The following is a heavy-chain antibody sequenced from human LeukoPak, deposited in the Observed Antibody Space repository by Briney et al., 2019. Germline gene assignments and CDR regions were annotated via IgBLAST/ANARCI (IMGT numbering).Heavy chain of an antibody. J-gene: IGHJ2*01. CDR1: GFTFSSYS. CDR3: ARDGGGGYSYGYGY. D-gene: IGHD5-18*01. CDR2: ISSSSSYI. V-gene: IGHV3-21*01. Sequence: GGSLRLSCAASGFTFSSYSMNWVHQAPGKGLEWVSSISSSSSYIYYADSVKGRFTISRDNAKNSLYLQMNSLRAEDTAVYYCARDGGGGYSYGYGYWGRGTLVTVSS.